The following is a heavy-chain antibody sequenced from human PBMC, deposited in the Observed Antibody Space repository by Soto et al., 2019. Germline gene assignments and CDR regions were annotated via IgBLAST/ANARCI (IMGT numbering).Heavy chain of an antibody. D-gene: IGHD2-15*01. CDR1: GGTFSTHA. Sequence: SVKVSCKASGGTFSTHAIIWVRQAPGHGLEWMGGIIPISGTTYYTQKFQGRVTITADEPTSTAFMELSSLKSDDTAVFYWAGGYCSGGNCYSGMDVWGQGTMVTVSS. CDR2: IIPISGTT. V-gene: IGHV1-69*13. CDR3: AGGYCSGGNCYSGMDV. J-gene: IGHJ6*02.